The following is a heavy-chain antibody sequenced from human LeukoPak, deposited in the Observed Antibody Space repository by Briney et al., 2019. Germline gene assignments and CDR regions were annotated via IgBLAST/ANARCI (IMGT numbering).Heavy chain of an antibody. CDR1: RFTFSSYG. D-gene: IGHD3-16*01. CDR3: AKDPDPYVWGSYGVFDY. J-gene: IGHJ4*02. Sequence: TGGSLRLSCAASRFTFSSYGMSWVRQAPGKGLEWVSAISGSGGSTYYADSVKGRFTISRDNSKNTLYLQMNSLRAEDTAVYYCAKDPDPYVWGSYGVFDYWGQGTLVTVSS. V-gene: IGHV3-23*01. CDR2: ISGSGGST.